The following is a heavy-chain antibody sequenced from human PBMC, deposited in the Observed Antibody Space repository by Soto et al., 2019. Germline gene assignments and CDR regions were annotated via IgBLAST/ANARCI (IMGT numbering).Heavy chain of an antibody. D-gene: IGHD3-22*01. Sequence: GSLRLSCAASGFTFRNYAMNWVRQAPGKGLEWVSGISVSGGTTYYADSVKGRFTVSRDNSKSTVFLQMNSLRAEDTAVYFCAKGMYYYDSSGYRLFDYWGQGTQVTVSS. CDR3: AKGMYYYDSSGYRLFDY. CDR2: ISVSGGTT. J-gene: IGHJ4*02. CDR1: GFTFRNYA. V-gene: IGHV3-23*01.